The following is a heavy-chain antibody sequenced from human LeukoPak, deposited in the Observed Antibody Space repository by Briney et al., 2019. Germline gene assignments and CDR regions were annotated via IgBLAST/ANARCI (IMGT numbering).Heavy chain of an antibody. D-gene: IGHD2-2*01. CDR3: ARDVVTTTGDYFDY. V-gene: IGHV4-4*07. J-gene: IGHJ4*02. Sequence: SETLSLTCTVSGGSISSYYWSWLRQSAGNGLEWIWRVYSSGSTNYNPSLTSRVTMSVDTSKHQFSLKLICVTAADTAVYYCARDVVTTTGDYFDYWGQGTLVTAAS. CDR1: GGSISSYY. CDR2: VYSSGST.